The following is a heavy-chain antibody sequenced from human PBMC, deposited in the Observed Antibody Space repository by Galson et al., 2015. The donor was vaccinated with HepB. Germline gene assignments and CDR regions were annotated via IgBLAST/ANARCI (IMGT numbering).Heavy chain of an antibody. Sequence: SLRLSCAATGFTFNTYPMHWVRQAPGEGLEWVTSISYDGSNKYYADSVKGRSTISRDNSKNTLYLQMNSLRVDDTAVYYCVRGSQVYWGQGTLVIVSS. D-gene: IGHD6-13*01. J-gene: IGHJ4*02. CDR2: ISYDGSNK. CDR3: VRGSQVY. V-gene: IGHV3-30-3*01. CDR1: GFTFNTYP.